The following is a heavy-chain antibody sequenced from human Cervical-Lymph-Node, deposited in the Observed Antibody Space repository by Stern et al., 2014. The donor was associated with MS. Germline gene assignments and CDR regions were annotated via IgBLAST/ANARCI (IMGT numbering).Heavy chain of an antibody. CDR2: VFWDDNT. J-gene: IGHJ4*02. Sequence: QVTLKESGPTLVKPTETLTLTCTFSGFSLSTDGVGVGWIRQPPGKALEWLVLVFWDDNTRYSASLGSRLTITKDTSKSQVVLTMTDMDAADTATYYCAHSAVFGVDIIQFFAYWGQGILVSVSS. CDR1: GFSLSTDGVG. D-gene: IGHD3-3*01. CDR3: AHSAVFGVDIIQFFAY. V-gene: IGHV2-5*02.